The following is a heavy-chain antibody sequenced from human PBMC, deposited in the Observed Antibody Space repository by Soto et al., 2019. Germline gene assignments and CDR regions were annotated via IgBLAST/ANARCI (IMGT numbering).Heavy chain of an antibody. D-gene: IGHD6-13*01. CDR3: ARVLSSSWYERGYYFDY. V-gene: IGHV1-69*06. CDR2: IIPIFGTA. CDR1: GGTFSSYA. J-gene: IGHJ4*02. Sequence: SVKVSFKASGGTFSSYAISWVRQAPGQGLEWMGGIIPIFGTANYAQKFQGRVTITADKSTSTAYMELCSLRSEDTAVYYCARVLSSSWYERGYYFDYWGQGTLVTVSS.